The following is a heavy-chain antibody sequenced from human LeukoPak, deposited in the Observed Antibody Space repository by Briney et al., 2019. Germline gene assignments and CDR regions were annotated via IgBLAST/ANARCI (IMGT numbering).Heavy chain of an antibody. CDR2: ISSSGSYI. V-gene: IGHV3-21*01. CDR1: GFTFSSYS. D-gene: IGHD2-15*01. Sequence: GGSLRLSCAASGFTFSSYSMNWVRQAPGKGLEWVSSISSSGSYIYYADSVKGRFTISRDNAKNSLYLQMNSLRAEDTAVYYCARVEGWPIVVVVAATTHAFDIWGQGTMVTVSS. CDR3: ARVEGWPIVVVVAATTHAFDI. J-gene: IGHJ3*02.